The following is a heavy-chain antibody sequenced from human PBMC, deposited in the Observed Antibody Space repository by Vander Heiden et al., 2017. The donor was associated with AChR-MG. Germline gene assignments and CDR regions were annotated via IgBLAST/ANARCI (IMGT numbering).Heavy chain of an antibody. CDR1: GFTCSNYA. Sequence: EVQLLASGGGLVPPGGSLRRSCAASGFTCSNYATSWVRQVPGKGLEWVPTITNCGGSTYYADSVKGRFTISRDNSKNTLYLQVNSLKAEDTAIYYCAKKRGATRPEWFFDYWGQGTLGTASS. J-gene: IGHJ4*02. CDR3: AKKRGATRPEWFFDY. V-gene: IGHV3-23*01. CDR2: ITNCGGST. D-gene: IGHD6-6*01.